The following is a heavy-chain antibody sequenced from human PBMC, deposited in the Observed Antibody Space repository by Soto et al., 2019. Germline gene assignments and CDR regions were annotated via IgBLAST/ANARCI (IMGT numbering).Heavy chain of an antibody. D-gene: IGHD5-12*01. J-gene: IGHJ6*02. Sequence: QVQMVESGGGVVQPGRSLRLSCAASGFSFESYRMHWVRQAPGRGLEWVAIIWYDGSLQYYAAAVKGRFTISRDNSKNTLYLEMNSLRAEDTAVYYCANLWGDGYNLGQDYNGMDVWGQGTTVIVSS. CDR3: ANLWGDGYNLGQDYNGMDV. CDR1: GFSFESYR. CDR2: IWYDGSLQ. V-gene: IGHV3-33*06.